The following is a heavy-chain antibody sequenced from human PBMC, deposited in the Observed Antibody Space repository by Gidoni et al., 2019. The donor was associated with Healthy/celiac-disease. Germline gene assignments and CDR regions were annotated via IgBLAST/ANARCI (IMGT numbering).Heavy chain of an antibody. V-gene: IGHV1-3*01. CDR2: INAGNGNT. CDR1: GYTFTSHA. D-gene: IGHD3-3*01. J-gene: IGHJ4*02. Sequence: QVQLVQSGAEVKKPGDSVKVSCKASGYTFTSHAMHWVRQAPGQRLEWMGWINAGNGNTKYSQKFQSRVTITKDTSASTAYMELSSRRSEDTAVYYGAGGGLMVGVVTFYYFDYWGQGTLVTVSS. CDR3: AGGGLMVGVVTFYYFDY.